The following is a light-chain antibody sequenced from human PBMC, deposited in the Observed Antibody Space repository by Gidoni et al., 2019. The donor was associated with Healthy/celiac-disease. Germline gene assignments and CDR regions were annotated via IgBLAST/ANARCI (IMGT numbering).Light chain of an antibody. CDR2: DAS. J-gene: IGKJ4*01. CDR1: HDISNY. CDR3: KQYDNLPPGLT. Sequence: DIHMTQSPSSLSSSVGDRVTITCQASHDISNYLNWYQQKAGKAPKLLIYDASNLETGVPSRFSGSGSGTDCTFTISSLQPEDIATYYCKQYDNLPPGLTFGGGTKVEIK. V-gene: IGKV1-33*01.